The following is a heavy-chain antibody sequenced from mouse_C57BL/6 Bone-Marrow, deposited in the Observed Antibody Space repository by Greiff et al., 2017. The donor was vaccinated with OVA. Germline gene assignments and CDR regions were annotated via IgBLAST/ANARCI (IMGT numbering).Heavy chain of an antibody. J-gene: IGHJ3*01. CDR2: ISSGGDYI. V-gene: IGHV5-9-1*02. CDR3: TRDRYYGSRGSWFAY. Sequence: EVKVVESGEGLVKPGGSLKLSCAASGFTFSSYAMSWVRQTPEQRLEWVAYISSGGDYIYYADTVKGRFTISRDNARNTLYLQMSSLKSEDTAMYYCTRDRYYGSRGSWFAYWGQGTLVTVSA. D-gene: IGHD1-1*01. CDR1: GFTFSSYA.